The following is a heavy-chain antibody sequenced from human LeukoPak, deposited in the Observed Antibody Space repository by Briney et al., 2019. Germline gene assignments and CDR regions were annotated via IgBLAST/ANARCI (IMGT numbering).Heavy chain of an antibody. CDR1: GVTLSSYA. Sequence: PGGSLRLSCTASGVTLSSYAMSWVRQVPGKGLEWVSGISASGGSTNYADSVRGRFTISRDNSKNTLYLQMNSLTDEDTAVYYCAKKWGVGTTTLDYFDYWGQGTLVTVSS. CDR2: ISASGGST. CDR3: AKKWGVGTTTLDYFDY. J-gene: IGHJ4*02. V-gene: IGHV3-23*01. D-gene: IGHD1-26*01.